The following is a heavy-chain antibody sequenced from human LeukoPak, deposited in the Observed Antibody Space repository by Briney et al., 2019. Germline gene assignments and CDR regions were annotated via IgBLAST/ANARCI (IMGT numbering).Heavy chain of an antibody. CDR3: AKGSLVGATPPFDY. Sequence: WYDGTNTSSADSVKGRFTISRDNSTDTLYLQMNSLRAEDTAVYYCAKGSLVGATPPFDYWGQGTLVTVSS. J-gene: IGHJ4*02. CDR2: WYDGTNT. D-gene: IGHD1-26*01. V-gene: IGHV3-33*06.